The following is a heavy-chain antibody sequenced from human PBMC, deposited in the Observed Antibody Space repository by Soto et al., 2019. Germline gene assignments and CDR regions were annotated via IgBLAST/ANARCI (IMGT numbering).Heavy chain of an antibody. J-gene: IGHJ6*02. CDR2: ISAYNGNT. Sequence: ASVKVSCRASGYTFTIYGISWVRQAPGQGLEWMGWISAYNGNTNYAQKLQGRVTMTTDTSTSTAYMELRSLRSDDTAVYYCARVGKMLLSGYYYDMDVWGQGTTVTVS. CDR1: GYTFTIYG. V-gene: IGHV1-18*01. CDR3: ARVGKMLLSGYYYDMDV. D-gene: IGHD1-26*01.